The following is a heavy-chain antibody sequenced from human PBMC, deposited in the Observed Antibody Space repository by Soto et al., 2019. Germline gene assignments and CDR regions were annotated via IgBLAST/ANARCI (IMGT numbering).Heavy chain of an antibody. Sequence: QITLKESGPPLVKPTQTPTLTCTFSGFSLTTRGVGVGWIRQPPGKALECLALIYWDDDKRYSPSLQSRLSIPKNTPKTQVALTMTNGAPVDTPKYYWAHTPNYYKYVWSAPWGKEPRVPVPS. D-gene: IGHD3-10*01. CDR1: GFSLTTRGVG. J-gene: IGHJ5*02. CDR2: IYWDDDK. V-gene: IGHV2-5*02. CDR3: AHTPNYYKYVWSAP.